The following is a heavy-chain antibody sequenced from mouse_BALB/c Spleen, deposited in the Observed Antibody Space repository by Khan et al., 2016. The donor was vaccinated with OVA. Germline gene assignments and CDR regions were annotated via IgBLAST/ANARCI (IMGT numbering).Heavy chain of an antibody. CDR3: ARPPYFSYTLDY. J-gene: IGHJ4*01. V-gene: IGHV9-1*02. Sequence: QVQLQQSGPELKKPGETVKISCKASGYTFTSYGMNWVKQSPGKALRWMGWINTYTGEATYTDDFKGRFAFSLETSASTAYLQINNLKNEDMATYFCARPPYFSYTLDYWGQGTSVTVSS. D-gene: IGHD2-10*01. CDR2: INTYTGEA. CDR1: GYTFTSYG.